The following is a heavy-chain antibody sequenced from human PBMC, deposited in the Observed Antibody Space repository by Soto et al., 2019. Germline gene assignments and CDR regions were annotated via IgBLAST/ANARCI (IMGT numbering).Heavy chain of an antibody. V-gene: IGHV4-39*01. CDR3: ARIIMVRGVSKDYYFDF. Sequence: PLETLSLTCSVSGGSISSSSYYWGWIRQPPGKGLEWIGSIYYSGSTYYNPTLKSRVTISVDTSKNQFFLKLSSVTAADTAVYYCARIIMVRGVSKDYYFDFWGQGTLVTVSS. J-gene: IGHJ4*02. CDR1: GGSISSSSYY. D-gene: IGHD3-10*01. CDR2: IYYSGST.